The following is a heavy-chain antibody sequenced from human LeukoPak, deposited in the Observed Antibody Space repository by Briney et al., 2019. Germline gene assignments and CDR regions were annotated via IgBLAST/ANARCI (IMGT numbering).Heavy chain of an antibody. CDR2: ISYDGSNK. CDR3: ARGQGKDFDY. D-gene: IGHD3-10*01. J-gene: IGHJ4*02. CDR1: GFTFSSYA. V-gene: IGHV3-30-3*01. Sequence: GGSLRLSCAASGFTFSSYAMHWVRQAPGKGLEWVAVISYDGSNKYYADSVKGRFTISRDNSKNTLYLQMNSLRAEDTAVYYCARGQGKDFDYWGQGTLVTVSP.